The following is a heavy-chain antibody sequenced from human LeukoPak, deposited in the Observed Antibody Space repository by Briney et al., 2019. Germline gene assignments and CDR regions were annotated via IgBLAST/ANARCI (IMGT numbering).Heavy chain of an antibody. D-gene: IGHD2-21*02. J-gene: IGHJ4*02. Sequence: GESLKISCKGSGYSFTSYWIGWVRQMPGKGLEWMGIIYPADSDTRYSPSFQGQVTISADKSISTAYLRWSSLKASDTAMYYCARQLARYCGGDCSTGALDYWGQGTLVTVSS. CDR2: IYPADSDT. CDR3: ARQLARYCGGDCSTGALDY. CDR1: GYSFTSYW. V-gene: IGHV5-51*01.